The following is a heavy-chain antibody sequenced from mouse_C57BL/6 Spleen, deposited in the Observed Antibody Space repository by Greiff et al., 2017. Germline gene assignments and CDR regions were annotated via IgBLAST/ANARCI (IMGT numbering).Heavy chain of an antibody. CDR2: IYPGDGDT. CDR3: ARRIYYDYDDYAMDY. D-gene: IGHD2-4*01. J-gene: IGHJ4*01. V-gene: IGHV1-80*01. Sequence: VKLVESGAELVKPGASVKISCKASGYAFSSYWMNWVKQRPGKGLEWIGQIYPGDGDTNYNGKFKGKATLTADKSSSTAYMQLSSLTSEDSAVYFCARRIYYDYDDYAMDYWGQGTSVTVSS. CDR1: GYAFSSYW.